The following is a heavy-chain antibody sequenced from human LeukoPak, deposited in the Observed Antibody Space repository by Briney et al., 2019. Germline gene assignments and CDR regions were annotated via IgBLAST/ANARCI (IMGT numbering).Heavy chain of an antibody. Sequence: PGGSLRLSCAASGFTFDDYAMHWVRQAPGKGLEWVSGISWNSGSIGYADSVKGRFTISRDNAKNSLYLQMNGLRAEDTASYYCAKDTKDYYFFAFDIWGQGTMVTVSS. J-gene: IGHJ3*02. V-gene: IGHV3-9*01. CDR2: ISWNSGSI. CDR1: GFTFDDYA. CDR3: AKDTKDYYFFAFDI. D-gene: IGHD2-21*02.